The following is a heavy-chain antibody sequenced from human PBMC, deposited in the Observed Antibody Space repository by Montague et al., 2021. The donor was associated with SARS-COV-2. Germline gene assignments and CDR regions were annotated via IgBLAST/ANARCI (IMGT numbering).Heavy chain of an antibody. CDR1: GGSISSSSYY. V-gene: IGHV4-39*07. J-gene: IGHJ3*02. Sequence: SETLSLTCTVSGGSISSSSYYWGWIRQPPGKGLEWIGSIYYSGSTYYXPSLKGRVTISVDTSKNQFSLKLSSVTAADTAVYYCARGSSYKIFGVVIDDAFDIWGQGTMVTVSS. D-gene: IGHD3-3*01. CDR2: IYYSGST. CDR3: ARGSSYKIFGVVIDDAFDI.